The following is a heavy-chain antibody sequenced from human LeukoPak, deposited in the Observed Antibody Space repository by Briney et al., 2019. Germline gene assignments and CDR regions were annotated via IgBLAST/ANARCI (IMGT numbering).Heavy chain of an antibody. CDR2: IYYSGST. CDR1: GGSISSYY. Sequence: SETLSLTCTVSGGSISSYYWSWIRPPPGKGLEWIGYIYYSGSTNYNPSLKSRVTISVDTSKNQFSLKLSSVTAADTAVYYCARGRDYYYYGMDVWGQGTTVTVSS. V-gene: IGHV4-59*01. J-gene: IGHJ6*02. CDR3: ARGRDYYYYGMDV.